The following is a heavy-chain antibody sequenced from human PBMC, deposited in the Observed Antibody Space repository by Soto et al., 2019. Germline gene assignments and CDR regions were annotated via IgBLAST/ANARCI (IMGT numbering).Heavy chain of an antibody. Sequence: EVQLLESGGGLVQPGGSLRLSCAASGFTFSSHVMSWVRQAPGKGLEWVSGISTGGGSTDYADSVKGRFTISRDNSKNTRHLQLKSLRAEDTAVYYCARSRERIASAGSFDYWGQGTLVTVSP. D-gene: IGHD6-25*01. V-gene: IGHV3-23*01. CDR3: ARSRERIASAGSFDY. CDR2: ISTGGGST. J-gene: IGHJ4*02. CDR1: GFTFSSHV.